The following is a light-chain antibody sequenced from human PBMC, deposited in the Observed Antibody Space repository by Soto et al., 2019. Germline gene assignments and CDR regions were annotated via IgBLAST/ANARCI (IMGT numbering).Light chain of an antibody. Sequence: TQSPSSLSASVGDRVIITCRASQSVSSSYLAWYQQKPGQAPRLLIYGASSRATGIPDRFSGSGSGTDFTLTISRLEPEDFAVYYCQQYGSSPWTFGQGTKVEIK. CDR1: QSVSSSY. CDR3: QQYGSSPWT. V-gene: IGKV3-20*01. J-gene: IGKJ1*01. CDR2: GAS.